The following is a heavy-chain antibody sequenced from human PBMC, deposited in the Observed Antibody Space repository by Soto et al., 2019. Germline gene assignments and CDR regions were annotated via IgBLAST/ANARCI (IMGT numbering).Heavy chain of an antibody. J-gene: IGHJ6*02. CDR2: INPNSGGT. Sequence: GASVKVSCKASGYTFTGYYMHWVRQAPGQGLEWMGWINPNSGGTNYAQKFQGRVTMTRDTSISTACMELSRLRSDDTAVYYCARALYSITGYYYGMDVWGQGTTVTVSS. V-gene: IGHV1-2*02. CDR1: GYTFTGYY. D-gene: IGHD6-13*01. CDR3: ARALYSITGYYYGMDV.